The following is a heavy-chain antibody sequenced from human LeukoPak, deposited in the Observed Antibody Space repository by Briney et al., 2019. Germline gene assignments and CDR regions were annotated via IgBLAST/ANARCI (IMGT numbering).Heavy chain of an antibody. CDR2: IYYSGST. Sequence: PSETLSLTCTVSGGSISSYYWSWIRQPPGKGLEWIGYIYYSGSTNYNPSLKSRVTISVDTSKNQFSLKLSSVTAADTAVYYCARGYIYGYRYWGQGTLVTVSS. D-gene: IGHD5-18*01. J-gene: IGHJ4*02. CDR3: ARGYIYGYRY. CDR1: GGSISSYY. V-gene: IGHV4-59*08.